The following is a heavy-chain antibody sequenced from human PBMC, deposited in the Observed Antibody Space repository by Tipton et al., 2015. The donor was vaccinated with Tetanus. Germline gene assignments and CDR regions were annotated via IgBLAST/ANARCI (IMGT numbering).Heavy chain of an antibody. D-gene: IGHD3-3*01. CDR1: GGSIRGGTFY. J-gene: IGHJ4*02. Sequence: TLSLTCTVSGGSIRGGTFYWGWIRQPPGKGLEWIGSIHESGDTYYIPSLKSRVTISVDTSKNQFSLNLNSMAAADTDVYYCARHQSGYFTPFDYWGQGNLVTVSS. V-gene: IGHV4-39*01. CDR3: ARHQSGYFTPFDY. CDR2: IHESGDT.